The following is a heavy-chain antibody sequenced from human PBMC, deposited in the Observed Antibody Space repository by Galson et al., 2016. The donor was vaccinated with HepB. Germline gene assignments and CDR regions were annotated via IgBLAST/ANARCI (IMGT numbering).Heavy chain of an antibody. V-gene: IGHV3-48*01. Sequence: SLRLSCAASGFTFSSYAMNWVRQAPWKGLEWVSYISSSSSAVYYADSVKGRFTISRDNAKNSLYLQMDSLRAEDTAVYYCARDPVHCSGGSCYSGHDYWGQGTPVTVSS. CDR3: ARDPVHCSGGSCYSGHDY. CDR1: GFTFSSYA. D-gene: IGHD2-15*01. CDR2: ISSSSSAV. J-gene: IGHJ4*02.